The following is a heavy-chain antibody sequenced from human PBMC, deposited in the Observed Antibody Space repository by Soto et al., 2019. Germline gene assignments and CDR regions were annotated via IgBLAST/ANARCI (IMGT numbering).Heavy chain of an antibody. Sequence: PGGSLRLSCAVSGFTFSSYEMNWVRQAPGKGLEWVSYISSSGSTIYYADSVKGRFTISRDNAKNSLYLQMNSLRAEDTAVYYCARVEGSWKFFDNWGQGTPFAVSS. J-gene: IGHJ4*02. V-gene: IGHV3-48*03. D-gene: IGHD1-1*01. CDR3: ARVEGSWKFFDN. CDR1: GFTFSSYE. CDR2: ISSSGSTI.